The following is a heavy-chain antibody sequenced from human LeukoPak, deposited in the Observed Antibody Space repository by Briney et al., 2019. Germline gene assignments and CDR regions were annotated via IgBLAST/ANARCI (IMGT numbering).Heavy chain of an antibody. Sequence: NPGGSLRLSCAASGFTFNYAWMSWVRQVPGKGLEWVGQTVSEIDGGTTDYATPVKGRFTISRDNSKNTLYLQMNSLRAEDTAVYYCAKATTYYYDSSGYYLYYYYYGMDVWGQGTTVTVSS. J-gene: IGHJ6*02. V-gene: IGHV3-15*04. D-gene: IGHD3-22*01. CDR3: AKATTYYYDSSGYYLYYYYYGMDV. CDR1: GFTFNYAW. CDR2: TVSEIDGGTT.